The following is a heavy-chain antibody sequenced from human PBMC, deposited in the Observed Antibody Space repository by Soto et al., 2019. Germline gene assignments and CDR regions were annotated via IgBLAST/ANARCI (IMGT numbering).Heavy chain of an antibody. Sequence: PSETLSLTCAVSGGSISSGGYSWSWIRQPPGKGLEWIGYIYHSGSTYYNPSLKSRVTISVDRSKNQFSLKLSSVTAADTAVYYCATLDTAMVVFDYWGQGTLVTVSS. J-gene: IGHJ4*02. D-gene: IGHD5-18*01. CDR2: IYHSGST. CDR3: ATLDTAMVVFDY. CDR1: GGSISSGGYS. V-gene: IGHV4-30-2*01.